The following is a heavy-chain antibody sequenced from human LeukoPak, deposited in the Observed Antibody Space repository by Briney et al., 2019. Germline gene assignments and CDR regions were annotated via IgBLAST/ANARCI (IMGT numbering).Heavy chain of an antibody. CDR3: ARAPIVVVPAAIEPYYFDY. Sequence: SQILSLTCTVSGGSISSGGYYWSWIRQHPGKGLEWIGYIYYSGSTYYNPSLKSRVTISVDTSKNQFSLKLSSVTAADTAVYYCARAPIVVVPAAIEPYYFDYWGQGTLVTVSS. V-gene: IGHV4-31*03. CDR1: GGSISSGGYY. D-gene: IGHD2-2*01. J-gene: IGHJ4*02. CDR2: IYYSGST.